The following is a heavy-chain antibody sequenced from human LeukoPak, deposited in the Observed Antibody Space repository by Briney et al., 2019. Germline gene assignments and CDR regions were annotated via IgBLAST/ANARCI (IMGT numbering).Heavy chain of an antibody. CDR2: INPDSGGT. V-gene: IGHV1-2*02. D-gene: IGHD5-12*01. J-gene: IGHJ5*02. CDR3: TREARAGNWFDP. Sequence: ASVKVSFKASGYTFNDYYIHWVRQAPGQGLEWMGWINPDSGGTKYAQKFQGRVTMTRDTSIRTVYMELSRLTYDDTAVFYCTREARAGNWFDPWGQGTLVTVSS. CDR1: GYTFNDYY.